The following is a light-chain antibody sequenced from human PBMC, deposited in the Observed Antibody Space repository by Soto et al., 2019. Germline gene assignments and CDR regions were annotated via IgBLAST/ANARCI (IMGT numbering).Light chain of an antibody. V-gene: IGKV1-5*03. J-gene: IGKJ2*01. CDR2: KAS. CDR1: QDINIW. CDR3: QQYSSDSIT. Sequence: DIQMTQSPSTLSASVGDRVTITCRASQDINIWLAWYQQKPGKDPKLLIYKASTLERGVPSRFSGSGSGTDFTLAISSLQPDDCATYYCQQYSSDSITFGQGTRLDIK.